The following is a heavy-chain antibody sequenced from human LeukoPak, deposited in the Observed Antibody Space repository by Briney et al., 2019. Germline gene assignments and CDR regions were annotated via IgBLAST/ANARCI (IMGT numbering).Heavy chain of an antibody. D-gene: IGHD6-19*01. V-gene: IGHV1-8*01. Sequence: GASVKVSCKASGYTFTSYDINWVRQATGQGLAWVGWMNPNSGNTGYAQKFQGRVTMTRNTSISTAYMELSSLRSEDTAVYYCARWLSFNYYYGMDVWGQGTTVTVSS. CDR1: GYTFTSYD. J-gene: IGHJ6*02. CDR3: ARWLSFNYYYGMDV. CDR2: MNPNSGNT.